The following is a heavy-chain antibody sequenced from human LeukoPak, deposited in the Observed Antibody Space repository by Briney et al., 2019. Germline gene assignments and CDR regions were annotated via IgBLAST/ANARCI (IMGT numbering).Heavy chain of an antibody. Sequence: GGSLRLSCAASGFTFSDCYMSWIRQAPGKGLEWVSYISSSGSTIYYADSVKGRFTISRDNAKNSLYLQMNSLRAEDTAVYYCARESGGDYANAFDIWGQGTMVTVSS. CDR2: ISSSGSTI. CDR1: GFTFSDCY. D-gene: IGHD4-17*01. V-gene: IGHV3-11*01. CDR3: ARESGGDYANAFDI. J-gene: IGHJ3*02.